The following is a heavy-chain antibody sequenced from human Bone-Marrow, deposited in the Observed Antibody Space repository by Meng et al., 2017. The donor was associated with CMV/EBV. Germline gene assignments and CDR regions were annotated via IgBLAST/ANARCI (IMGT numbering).Heavy chain of an antibody. V-gene: IGHV3-30*09. Sequence: GESLKISCAASGFSFNRHSMHWVRQAPGKGLEWVAFISYDGRLEYSADSVKGRFAISRDNSKSTLYLQMNRLRAEDTAVYYCAKNHLWGGGYIDDWGQGTRVTVSS. CDR1: GFSFNRHS. D-gene: IGHD3-22*01. CDR3: AKNHLWGGGYIDD. J-gene: IGHJ4*01. CDR2: ISYDGRLE.